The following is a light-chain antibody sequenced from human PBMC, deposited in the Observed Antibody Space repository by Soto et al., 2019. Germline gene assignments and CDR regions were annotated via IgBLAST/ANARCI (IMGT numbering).Light chain of an antibody. CDR1: SSNIGNNY. CDR3: GTWDSSLSVV. V-gene: IGLV1-51*02. Sequence: QSVLTQPPSVSAAPGQKVTISCSGSSSNIGNNYVSWYQQLPRTAPKLLIYENNKRPSGIPDRFSGSKSGTSATLGITGLQTGDEADYYCGTWDSSLSVVFGGGTKLTVL. CDR2: ENN. J-gene: IGLJ3*02.